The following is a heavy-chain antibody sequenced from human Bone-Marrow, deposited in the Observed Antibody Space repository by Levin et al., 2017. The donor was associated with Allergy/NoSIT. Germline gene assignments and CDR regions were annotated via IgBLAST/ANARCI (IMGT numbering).Heavy chain of an antibody. CDR3: ASSTVSYALDV. CDR1: GFPFSQYW. V-gene: IGHV3-7*01. CDR2: IKYDGSEK. Sequence: LSLTCAASGFPFSQYWMTWVRQAPGKRLEWVANIKYDGSEKYYVDSVKGRFTISRDNAKNSVYLQMISLWVEDTAIFYCASSTVSYALDVWGQGTTVTVSS. J-gene: IGHJ6*02. D-gene: IGHD3-16*01.